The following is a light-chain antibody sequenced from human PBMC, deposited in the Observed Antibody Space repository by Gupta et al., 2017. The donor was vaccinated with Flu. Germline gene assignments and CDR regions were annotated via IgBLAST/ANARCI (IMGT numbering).Light chain of an antibody. Sequence: EIVMTQSPATLSVSPGERATLSCRASQRISSKVAWYQQNPGQAPRLLIYDAYTRPTGVPVRFSGGGSGTEFTLTINSLQSEDFAIYYCQQYDTWPPWTLGQGTKVEIK. V-gene: IGKV3-15*01. J-gene: IGKJ1*01. CDR1: QRISSK. CDR3: QQYDTWPPWT. CDR2: DAY.